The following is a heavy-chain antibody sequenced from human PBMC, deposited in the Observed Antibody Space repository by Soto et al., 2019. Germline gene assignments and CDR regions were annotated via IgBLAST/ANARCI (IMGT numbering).Heavy chain of an antibody. CDR1: GVSVSSNY. CDR2: LFSGGST. V-gene: IGHV3-53*01. D-gene: IGHD1-26*01. CDR3: TRDQSIVGATGGAYFYYGMDV. J-gene: IGHJ6*02. Sequence: GGSLRLSCEVSGVSVSSNYISWFLQAPGKGLEWVSVLFSGGSTYYADSVQGRFTISRDTSKSTVYLQMHSLTAEDTAVYYCTRDQSIVGATGGAYFYYGMDVWGQGTTVTVSS.